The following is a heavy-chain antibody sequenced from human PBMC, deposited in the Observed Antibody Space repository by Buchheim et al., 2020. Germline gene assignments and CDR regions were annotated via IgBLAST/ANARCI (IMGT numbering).Heavy chain of an antibody. Sequence: QVQLQESGPGLVKPSQTLSLTCTVSGGSISSGSYYWSWIRQPAGKGLEWIGRIYTSGSTNYNPSLKSRVTLSVDTSKNQFSLKLSSVTAADTAVYYCAREKGYDSSGYLCWFDPWGQGTL. CDR1: GGSISSGSYY. J-gene: IGHJ5*02. V-gene: IGHV4-61*02. D-gene: IGHD3-22*01. CDR3: AREKGYDSSGYLCWFDP. CDR2: IYTSGST.